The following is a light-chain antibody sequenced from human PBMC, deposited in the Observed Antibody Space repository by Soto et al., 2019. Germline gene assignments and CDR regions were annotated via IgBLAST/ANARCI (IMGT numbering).Light chain of an antibody. Sequence: AIQITQSPSSLSASVGDRVTITCRASQGIRNDLGWYQQKPGQAPKLLIFAASSLQVGVPSRFSGSGSGTDFTLTISSLQPEDFATYYCLQNSDYPPTFGPGTKVDIK. CDR3: LQNSDYPPT. CDR2: AAS. J-gene: IGKJ3*01. CDR1: QGIRND. V-gene: IGKV1-6*01.